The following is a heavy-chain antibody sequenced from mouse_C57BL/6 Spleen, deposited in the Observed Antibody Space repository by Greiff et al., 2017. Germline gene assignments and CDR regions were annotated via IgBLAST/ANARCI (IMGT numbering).Heavy chain of an antibody. Sequence: QVQLQQPGAELVKPGASVKLSCKASGYTFTSYWMHWVKQRPGQGLEWIGMIHPNCGSTNYNEKFKSKATLTVDTSSSTAYMQLSSLTSEDSAVYYCARGGTTVVAPYAMDYWGQGTSVTVSS. CDR3: ARGGTTVVAPYAMDY. V-gene: IGHV1-64*01. CDR2: IHPNCGST. CDR1: GYTFTSYW. D-gene: IGHD1-1*01. J-gene: IGHJ4*01.